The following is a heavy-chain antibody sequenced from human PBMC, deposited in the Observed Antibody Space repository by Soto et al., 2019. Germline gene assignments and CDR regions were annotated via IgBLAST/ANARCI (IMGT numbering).Heavy chain of an antibody. CDR2: IYYSGST. CDR3: ARHIFSQNDYGDVNWFDP. D-gene: IGHD4-17*01. Sequence: SETLSLTCTVSGGSISSYYWSCIRQPPGKGLEWIGYIYYSGSTNYNPSLKSRVTISVDTSKNQFSLKLSSVTAADTAVYYCARHIFSQNDYGDVNWFDPWGQGTLVTVSS. V-gene: IGHV4-59*08. CDR1: GGSISSYY. J-gene: IGHJ5*02.